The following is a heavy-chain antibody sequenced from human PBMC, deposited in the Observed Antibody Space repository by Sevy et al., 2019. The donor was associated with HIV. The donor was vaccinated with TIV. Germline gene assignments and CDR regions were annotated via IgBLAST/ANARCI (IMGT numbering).Heavy chain of an antibody. CDR3: VKGPHPAVTTSYALDV. V-gene: IGHV3-30*02. Sequence: GSLRPSCAASGFTFKRYGMHLVRQAPGKGPEGGTFIRNDGRTKYYAESVRGRFTASRDNSKNTLYLHMNSLRPEDTAVYYCVKGPHPAVTTSYALDVWGLGTTVTVSS. CDR1: GFTFKRYG. CDR2: IRNDGRTK. D-gene: IGHD4-17*01. J-gene: IGHJ6*02.